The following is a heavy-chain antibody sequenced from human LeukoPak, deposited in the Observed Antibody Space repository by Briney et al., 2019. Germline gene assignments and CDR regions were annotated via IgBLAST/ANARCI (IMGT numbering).Heavy chain of an antibody. D-gene: IGHD5-18*01. CDR1: GFTFSSYA. CDR2: MSNDGFNK. CDR3: AKTKGYSYGYYFDY. Sequence: SGRSLRLSCAASGFTFSSYAMHWVRQSLGKGLEWVADMSNDGFNKYYAYSVKGRFTISRDNSKDTLYLKMNSLRAEDTAVYYSAKTKGYSYGYYFDYWGQGTLVTVSS. J-gene: IGHJ4*02. V-gene: IGHV3-30*18.